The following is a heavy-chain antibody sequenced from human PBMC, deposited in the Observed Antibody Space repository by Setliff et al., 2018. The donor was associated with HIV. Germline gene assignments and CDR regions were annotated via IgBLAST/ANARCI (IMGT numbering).Heavy chain of an antibody. V-gene: IGHV3-33*01. CDR1: GFTFRSYG. J-gene: IGHJ3*02. D-gene: IGHD3-10*01. CDR3: ARVTMVRGPHDACDI. Sequence: GGSLRLSCAASGFTFRSYGMHWVRQAPGKGLEWVAVIWFDGTNTYYADSVKGRFIISRDNSKNTLYLQMNSLRAEDTAVYYCARVTMVRGPHDACDIWGQGTMVTVSS. CDR2: IWFDGTNT.